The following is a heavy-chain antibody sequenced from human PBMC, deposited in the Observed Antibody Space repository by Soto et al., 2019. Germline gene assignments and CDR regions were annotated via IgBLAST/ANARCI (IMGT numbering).Heavy chain of an antibody. CDR1: GGTFSSYA. CDR3: AVRPIAARPDLRWFDP. Sequence: VASVKVSCKASGGTFSSYAISWVRQAPGQGLEWMGGIIPIFGTANYAQKFQGRVTITADKSTSTAYMELSSLRSEDTAVYYCAVRPIAARPDLRWFDPWGQGTLVTVSS. J-gene: IGHJ5*02. V-gene: IGHV1-69*06. CDR2: IIPIFGTA. D-gene: IGHD6-6*01.